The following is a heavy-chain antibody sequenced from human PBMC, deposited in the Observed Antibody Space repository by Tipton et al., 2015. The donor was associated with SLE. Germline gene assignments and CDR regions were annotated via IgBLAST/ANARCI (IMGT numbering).Heavy chain of an antibody. V-gene: IGHV3-21*06. Sequence: SLRLSCAASGFTFSTYAMNWVRQAPGKGLEWVSSISSRSTYTYYADSVKGRFTISRDDAKNSLYLQMSSLRAEDTAVYYCSRDFYTASPDYWGQGTLVTVTS. CDR3: SRDFYTASPDY. CDR1: GFTFSTYA. D-gene: IGHD3-16*01. CDR2: ISSRSTYT. J-gene: IGHJ4*02.